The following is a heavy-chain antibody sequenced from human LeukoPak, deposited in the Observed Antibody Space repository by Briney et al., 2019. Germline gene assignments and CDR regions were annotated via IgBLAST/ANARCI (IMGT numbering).Heavy chain of an antibody. Sequence: SETLSLTCSVSGGSIGSYYWSWIRQPPGKGLEWIGYIYYSGYTNYNPSLKSRVTMSVDTSKNQFSLQLSSVTAADTAVYYCARGQAVAGVWGQGTLVTVSS. CDR2: IYYSGYT. D-gene: IGHD6-19*01. CDR1: GGSIGSYY. CDR3: ARGQAVAGV. J-gene: IGHJ4*02. V-gene: IGHV4-59*01.